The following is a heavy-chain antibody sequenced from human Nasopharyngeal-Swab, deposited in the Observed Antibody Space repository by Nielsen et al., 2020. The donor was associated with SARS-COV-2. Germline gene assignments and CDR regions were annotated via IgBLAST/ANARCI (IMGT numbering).Heavy chain of an antibody. Sequence: GGSLRLSCAASGLTFSSYAMHWVRQAPGKGLEWVAVISYDGSNKYYADSVKGRFTISRDNSKNTLYLQMNSLRAEDTAVYYCARDSAVAGRGRVPGYWGQGTLVTVSS. J-gene: IGHJ4*02. CDR3: ARDSAVAGRGRVPGY. CDR2: ISYDGSNK. D-gene: IGHD6-19*01. V-gene: IGHV3-30-3*01. CDR1: GLTFSSYA.